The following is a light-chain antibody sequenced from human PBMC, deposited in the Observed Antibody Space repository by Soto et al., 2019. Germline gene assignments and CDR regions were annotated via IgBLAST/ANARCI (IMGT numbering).Light chain of an antibody. Sequence: QSALTQPPSASGTPGQRVTISCAGSSSNIGTNYVHWYQQLPGTAPKLLIYLNDQRPSGVPDRFSGSKSGTSASLAISGLRSEDEADYFCAAWDGSLDGRFVFGNGTKVTVL. CDR1: SSNIGTNY. CDR2: LND. V-gene: IGLV1-47*02. CDR3: AAWDGSLDGRFV. J-gene: IGLJ1*01.